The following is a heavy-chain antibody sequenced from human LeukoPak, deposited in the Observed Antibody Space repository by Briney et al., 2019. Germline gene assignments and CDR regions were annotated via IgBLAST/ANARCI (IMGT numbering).Heavy chain of an antibody. CDR3: AKDWRGYCSSTSCSIIDY. J-gene: IGHJ4*02. CDR1: GFTFSSYS. V-gene: IGHV3-30*02. D-gene: IGHD2-2*01. CDR2: IRYDGSNK. Sequence: GGSLRLSCAASGFTFSSYSMNWVRQAPGKGLEWVAFIRYDGSNKYYADSVKGRFTISRDNSKNTLYLQMNSLRAEDTAVYYCAKDWRGYCSSTSCSIIDYWGQGTLVTVSS.